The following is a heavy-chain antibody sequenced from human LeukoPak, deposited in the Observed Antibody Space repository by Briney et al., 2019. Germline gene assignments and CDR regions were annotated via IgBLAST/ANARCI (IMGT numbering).Heavy chain of an antibody. CDR1: GFTFSSYG. J-gene: IGHJ6*03. D-gene: IGHD3-3*01. Sequence: QPGGSLRLSCAASGFTFSSYGMHWVRQAPGKGLEWVAFIRYDGSNKYYADSVKGRFTISRDNSKNTLYLQMNSLRAEDTAVYYCAKGYDFWSGYYNHYYMDVWGKGTTVTVSS. CDR3: AKGYDFWSGYYNHYYMDV. V-gene: IGHV3-30*02. CDR2: IRYDGSNK.